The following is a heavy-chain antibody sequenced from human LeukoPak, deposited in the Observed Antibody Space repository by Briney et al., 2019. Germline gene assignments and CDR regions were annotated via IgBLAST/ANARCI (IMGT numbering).Heavy chain of an antibody. J-gene: IGHJ4*02. CDR2: ISYDGSNK. CDR3: ARSSQGTIVGSHLSDY. D-gene: IGHD1-26*01. CDR1: GFTFSSYA. Sequence: TGGSLRLSCAASGFTFSSYAMHWVRQAPGKGLEWAAVISYDGSNKYYADSVKGRFTISRDNSKNTLYLQMNSLRAEDTAVYYCARSSQGTIVGSHLSDYWGQGTLVTVSS. V-gene: IGHV3-30-3*01.